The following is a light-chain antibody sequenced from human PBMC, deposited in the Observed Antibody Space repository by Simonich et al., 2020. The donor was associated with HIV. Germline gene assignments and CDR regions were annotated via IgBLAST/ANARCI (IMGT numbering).Light chain of an antibody. V-gene: IGLV3-25*03. CDR3: QSADSSGTYVV. J-gene: IGLJ2*01. CDR1: ALPKQY. Sequence: SYELTQPPSVSVSPGQTARITCSGDALPKQYAYWYQQKPCQAPELVIYKDSERPSGIPERFSGSSSGKTVTLTISGVQAEDEADYYCQSADSSGTYVVFGGGTKLTVL. CDR2: KDS.